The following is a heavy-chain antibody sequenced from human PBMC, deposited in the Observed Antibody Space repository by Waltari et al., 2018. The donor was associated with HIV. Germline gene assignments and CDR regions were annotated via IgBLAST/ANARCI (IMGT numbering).Heavy chain of an antibody. CDR2: IYYSGIT. V-gene: IGHV4-39*01. Sequence: QLQLQESGPGLVKPSETLSLTCTVSGGSISSSSYYWGWIRQPPGKGLEWIGSIYYSGITYSNPSLKSRVTISVDTSKNQFSLKLSSVTAADTAVYYCARRGYCSGGSCYSGWFDPWGQGTLVTVSS. CDR1: GGSISSSSYY. D-gene: IGHD2-15*01. J-gene: IGHJ5*02. CDR3: ARRGYCSGGSCYSGWFDP.